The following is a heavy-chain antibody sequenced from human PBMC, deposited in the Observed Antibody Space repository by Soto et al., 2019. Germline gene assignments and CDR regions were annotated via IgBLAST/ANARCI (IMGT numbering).Heavy chain of an antibody. D-gene: IGHD3-10*01. V-gene: IGHV3-48*02. J-gene: IGHJ4*02. CDR2: ISSSGSTI. Sequence: GGSLRLSCAASGFTFSLYSMNWVRQAPGKGLEWISYISSSGSTIYYTDSVKGRFTISRDNAKNSLHLEMSTLRDEDTAVYYCAIGPIGWHSRSWFLIYWGQGTLVTVSS. CDR1: GFTFSLYS. CDR3: AIGPIGWHSRSWFLIY.